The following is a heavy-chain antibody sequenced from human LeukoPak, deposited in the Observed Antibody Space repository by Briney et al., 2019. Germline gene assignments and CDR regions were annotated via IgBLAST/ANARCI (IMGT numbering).Heavy chain of an antibody. D-gene: IGHD3-22*01. V-gene: IGHV1-2*02. Sequence: VASVKVSCKASGYTFTGSYMHWVRQAPGQGLEWMGWINLNSGGTNYAQKFQGRVTMTRDTSISTAYMELSRLRSDDTAVYYCARGSYDSSDFEYFQHWGQGTLVTVSS. CDR3: ARGSYDSSDFEYFQH. CDR1: GYTFTGSY. CDR2: INLNSGGT. J-gene: IGHJ1*01.